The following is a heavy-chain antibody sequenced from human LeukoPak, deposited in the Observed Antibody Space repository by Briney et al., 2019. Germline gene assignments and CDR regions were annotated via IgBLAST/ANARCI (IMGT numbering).Heavy chain of an antibody. J-gene: IGHJ4*02. D-gene: IGHD2-2*01. CDR2: SYYSGST. CDR3: ARRVGYCSSTSCPDY. CDR1: GGSISSGDYY. V-gene: IGHV4-30-4*01. Sequence: SETLSLTSTVSGGSISSGDYYWSWIRQPPGKGLEWIGYSYYSGSTYYNPSLKSRVTISVDTSKNQFSLKLSSVTAADTAVYYCARRVGYCSSTSCPDYWGQGTLVTVSS.